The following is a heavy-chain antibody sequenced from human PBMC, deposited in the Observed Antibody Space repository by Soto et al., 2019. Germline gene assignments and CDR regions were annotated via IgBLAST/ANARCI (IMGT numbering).Heavy chain of an antibody. D-gene: IGHD3-22*01. CDR2: IYYSGST. CDR1: GGSVSSGSYY. V-gene: IGHV4-61*01. J-gene: IGHJ4*02. Sequence: QVQLQESGPGLVKPSETLSLTCTVSGGSVSSGSYYWSWIRQPPGKGLEWIGYIYYSGSTNYNPSLKSRVTISVDTSKNQFSLKLSSVTAADTAVYYCARALRPMIVVALSPPDYWGQGTLVTVSS. CDR3: ARALRPMIVVALSPPDY.